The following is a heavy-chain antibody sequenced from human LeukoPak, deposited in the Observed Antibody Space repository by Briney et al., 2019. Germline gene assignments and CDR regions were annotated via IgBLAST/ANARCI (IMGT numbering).Heavy chain of an antibody. CDR1: GGSISSYY. CDR2: IYTSGST. Sequence: SETLSLTCTVSGGSISSYYWSWIRQPAGKGLEWIGRIYTSGSTNYNPSLKSRVTMSVDTSKNQFSLKLSSVTAADTAVYYCARSQSQSGSYRYYLTYWGQGTLVTVSS. J-gene: IGHJ4*02. CDR3: ARSQSQSGSYRYYLTY. V-gene: IGHV4-4*07. D-gene: IGHD1-26*01.